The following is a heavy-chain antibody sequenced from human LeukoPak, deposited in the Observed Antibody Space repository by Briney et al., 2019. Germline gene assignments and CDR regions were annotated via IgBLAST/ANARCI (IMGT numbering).Heavy chain of an antibody. Sequence: GSSVKVSCKASGGTFSSYAISWVRQAPGQGLEWMGGIIPIFGTANYAQKFQGRVTITADESTSTAYMELSSLRSEDTAVYYCARDLEAVAVAGKGYWGQGTLVTVSS. V-gene: IGHV1-69*01. CDR2: IIPIFGTA. J-gene: IGHJ4*02. CDR1: GGTFSSYA. D-gene: IGHD6-19*01. CDR3: ARDLEAVAVAGKGY.